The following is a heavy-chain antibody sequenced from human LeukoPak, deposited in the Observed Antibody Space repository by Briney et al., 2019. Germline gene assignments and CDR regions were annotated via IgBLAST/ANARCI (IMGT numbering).Heavy chain of an antibody. CDR2: IYTSGST. CDR1: GGSFSGYY. Sequence: SETLSLTCAVYGGSFSGYYWSWIRQPPGKGLEWIGRIYTSGSTNYNPSLKSRVTMSVDTSKNQFSLKLSSVTAADTAVYYCARGFRGSAYYDFWSGYDLNWFDPWGQGTLVTVSS. CDR3: ARGFRGSAYYDFWSGYDLNWFDP. V-gene: IGHV4-59*10. J-gene: IGHJ5*02. D-gene: IGHD3-3*01.